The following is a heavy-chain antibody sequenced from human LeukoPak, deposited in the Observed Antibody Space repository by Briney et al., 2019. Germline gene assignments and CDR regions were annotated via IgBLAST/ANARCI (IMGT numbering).Heavy chain of an antibody. D-gene: IGHD2-2*02. V-gene: IGHV4-30-4*08. J-gene: IGHJ3*02. CDR3: ARDHGYCSSTSCYTAFDI. CDR2: IYYSGST. Sequence: SETLSLTCTVSGGSISSGDYYWSWIRQPPGKGLEWIGYIYYSGSTYYNPSLKSRVTISVDTSKNQFSLKLSSVTAADTAVYYCARDHGYCSSTSCYTAFDIWGQGTMVTVSS. CDR1: GGSISSGDYY.